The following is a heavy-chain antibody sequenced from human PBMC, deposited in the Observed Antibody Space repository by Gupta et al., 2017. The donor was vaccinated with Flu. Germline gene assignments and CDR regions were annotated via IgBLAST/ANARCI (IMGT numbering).Heavy chain of an antibody. Sequence: QVQLQASGPGLMKPSETLSLTCAVSGYSISTVYYWGWIWQPPGKGLEWIGSIYHSGSTYYNPSLKSRVTISGDTSKNQFSLKLSSVTAADTAVYYCARDSHRQQLGAPYFDYWGQGTLVTVSS. CDR1: GYSISTVYY. V-gene: IGHV4-38-2*02. CDR2: IYHSGST. CDR3: ARDSHRQQLGAPYFDY. D-gene: IGHD6-13*01. J-gene: IGHJ4*02.